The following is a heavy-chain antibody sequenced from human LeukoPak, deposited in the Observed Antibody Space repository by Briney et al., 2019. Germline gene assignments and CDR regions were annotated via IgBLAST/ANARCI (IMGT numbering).Heavy chain of an antibody. V-gene: IGHV3-30*02. CDR2: IRCDGSNK. Sequence: GGSLRLSCAASGFTFSSYGMHWVRQAPGKGLEWVAFIRCDGSNKYYADSVKGRFTISRDNSKNTLYLQMNSLRAEDTAVYYCAKERRTTWGQGTLVTVSS. CDR1: GFTFSSYG. J-gene: IGHJ5*02. CDR3: AKERRTT. D-gene: IGHD1-14*01.